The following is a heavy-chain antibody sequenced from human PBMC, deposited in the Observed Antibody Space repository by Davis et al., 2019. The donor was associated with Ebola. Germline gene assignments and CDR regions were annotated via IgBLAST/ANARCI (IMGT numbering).Heavy chain of an antibody. CDR1: GGSFSGYY. D-gene: IGHD3-10*01. Sequence: SETLSLTCAVYGGSFSGYYWSWIRQPPGKGLEWIGEINHSGSTNYNPSLKSRVTISVDTSKNQFSLKLSSVTAAVTAVYYCARERRYYGSGRHAFDIWGQGTMVTVSS. J-gene: IGHJ3*02. V-gene: IGHV4-34*01. CDR2: INHSGST. CDR3: ARERRYYGSGRHAFDI.